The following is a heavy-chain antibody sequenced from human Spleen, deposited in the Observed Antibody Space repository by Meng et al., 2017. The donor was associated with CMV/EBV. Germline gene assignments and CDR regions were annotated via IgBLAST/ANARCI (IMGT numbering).Heavy chain of an antibody. Sequence: GESLKISCAASGFTFSSYSMNWVRQAPGKGLEWVSSISSSSSYIYYADSVKGRFTISRDNAKNSLYLQMNSLRAEDTAVYYCARGRPCDYWGQGTLVTVSS. J-gene: IGHJ4*02. V-gene: IGHV3-21*01. D-gene: IGHD6-25*01. CDR2: ISSSSSYI. CDR3: ARGRPCDY. CDR1: GFTFSSYS.